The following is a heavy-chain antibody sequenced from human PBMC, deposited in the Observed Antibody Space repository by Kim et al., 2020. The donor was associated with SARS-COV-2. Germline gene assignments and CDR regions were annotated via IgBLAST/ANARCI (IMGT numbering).Heavy chain of an antibody. J-gene: IGHJ4*02. CDR3: ARDWGGNSIDFDY. Sequence: ASVKVSCKASGYTFTGYYMHWVRQAPGQGLEWMGRINPNSGGTNYAQKFQGRVTMTRDTSISTAYMELSRLRSDDTAVYYCARDWGGNSIDFDYWGQGTLVTVSS. V-gene: IGHV1-2*06. CDR2: INPNSGGT. CDR1: GYTFTGYY. D-gene: IGHD2-21*02.